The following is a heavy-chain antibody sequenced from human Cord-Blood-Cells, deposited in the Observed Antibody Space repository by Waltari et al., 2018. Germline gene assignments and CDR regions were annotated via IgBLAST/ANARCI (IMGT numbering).Heavy chain of an antibody. D-gene: IGHD2-21*02. CDR1: GYSFTSYC. CDR3: ARRGGDAYWYFDL. CDR2: IYPGDSDT. J-gene: IGHJ2*01. Sequence: EVQLVQSGAEVKKPGESLKISCKGSGYSFTSYCLRRVRPMPGKGLEWMGFIYPGDSDTRYSPSFQGQVTISADKSISTAYLQWSSLKASDTAMYYCARRGGDAYWYFDLWGRGTLVTVSS. V-gene: IGHV5-51*03.